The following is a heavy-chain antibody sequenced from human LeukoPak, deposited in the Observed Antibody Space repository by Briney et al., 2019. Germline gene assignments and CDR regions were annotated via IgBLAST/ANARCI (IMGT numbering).Heavy chain of an antibody. CDR3: ARPYYYDSSGYYYDAFDI. J-gene: IGHJ3*02. D-gene: IGHD3-22*01. CDR2: IYYSGST. V-gene: IGHV4-39*01. CDR1: GGSISSSSYY. Sequence: SETLSLTCTVSGGSISSSSYYWGWIRQPPGKGLEWIGSIYYSGSTYYNPSLKSRVTISVDTSKIQFSLKLSSVTAADTAVYYCARPYYYDSSGYYYDAFDIWGQGTMVTVSS.